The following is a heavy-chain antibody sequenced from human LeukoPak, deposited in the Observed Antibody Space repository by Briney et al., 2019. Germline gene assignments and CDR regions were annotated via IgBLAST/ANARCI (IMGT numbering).Heavy chain of an antibody. J-gene: IGHJ5*02. V-gene: IGHV1-69*13. CDR2: IIPIFGTA. D-gene: IGHD3-9*01. Sequence: ASVKVSCKASGGTFSSYAISWVRQAPGQGLEWMGGIIPIFGTANYAQKFQGRVTITADESTSTAYMELSSLGSEDTAVYYCASDRNRYYDILAGYSNWFDPWGQGTLVTVSS. CDR1: GGTFSSYA. CDR3: ASDRNRYYDILAGYSNWFDP.